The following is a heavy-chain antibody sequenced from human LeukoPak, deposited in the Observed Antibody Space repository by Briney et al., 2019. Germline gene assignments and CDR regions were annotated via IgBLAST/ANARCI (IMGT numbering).Heavy chain of an antibody. CDR2: IIPIFGTA. D-gene: IGHD1-14*01. J-gene: IGHJ3*02. CDR1: GGTFSSYA. V-gene: IGHV1-69*05. CDR3: ASRNAPFGSAAFYI. Sequence: SVKVSCKASGGTFSSYAISWVRQAPGRGLEWMGGIIPIFGTANYAQKFQGRVTITTDESTSTAYMELSSLRSEDTAVYYCASRNAPFGSAAFYIWGQGTIVTVSS.